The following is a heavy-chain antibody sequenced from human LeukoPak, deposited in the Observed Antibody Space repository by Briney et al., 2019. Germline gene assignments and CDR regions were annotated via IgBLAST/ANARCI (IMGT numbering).Heavy chain of an antibody. V-gene: IGHV3-30*02. CDR1: GFTFSSYG. J-gene: IGHJ6*03. CDR2: IRYDGSNK. Sequence: PGGSLRLSCAASGFTFSSYGMHWVRQAPGKGLEWVAFIRYDGSNKYYADSVKGRFTISRDNSKNTLYLQMNSLRAEDTALYYCARDETTVTTYYYYYYMDVWGKGTTVTVSS. CDR3: ARDETTVTTYYYYYYMDV. D-gene: IGHD4-17*01.